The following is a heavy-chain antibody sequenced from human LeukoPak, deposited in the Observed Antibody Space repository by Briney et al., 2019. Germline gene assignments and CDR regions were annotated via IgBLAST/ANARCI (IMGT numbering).Heavy chain of an antibody. J-gene: IGHJ4*02. V-gene: IGHV1-69*04. CDR3: ARERPYYGSGSYYTPLDY. D-gene: IGHD3-10*01. CDR1: GYTFSSYA. Sequence: GASVKVSCKASGYTFSSYAISWVRQAPGQGLEWMGRIIPILGIANYAQKFQGRVTITADKSTSTAYMELSSLRSEDTAVYYCARERPYYGSGSYYTPLDYWGQGTLVTVSS. CDR2: IIPILGIA.